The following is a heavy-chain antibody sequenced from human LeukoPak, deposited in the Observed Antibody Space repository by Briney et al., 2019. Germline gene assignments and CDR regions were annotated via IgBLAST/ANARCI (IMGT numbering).Heavy chain of an antibody. D-gene: IGHD5-18*01. Sequence: PGGSLRLSCAASGVTFSSYSMNLVRQAPGKGLEWVSSISSSSSYIYYADSVKGRFTISRDNAKNSLYLQMNSLRAEDTAVYYCAGLQLFDYWGQGTLVTVSS. J-gene: IGHJ4*02. CDR3: AGLQLFDY. V-gene: IGHV3-21*01. CDR2: ISSSSSYI. CDR1: GVTFSSYS.